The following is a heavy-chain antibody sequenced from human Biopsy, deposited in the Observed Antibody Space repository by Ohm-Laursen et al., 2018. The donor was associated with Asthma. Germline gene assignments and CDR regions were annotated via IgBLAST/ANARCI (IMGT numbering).Heavy chain of an antibody. Sequence: SETLSLTCTVSGGSLSGYYWSWIRQSPGKGLEWIGYISYSIEYSGSTNYNPSPKSRVTISVDTSKNQFSLKLSSVIAADTAVYYCAGSCRGGNCPDHWGQGTLVTVSS. D-gene: IGHD2-15*01. CDR1: GGSLSGYY. V-gene: IGHV4-59*01. J-gene: IGHJ4*02. CDR3: AGSCRGGNCPDH. CDR2: ISYSIEYSGST.